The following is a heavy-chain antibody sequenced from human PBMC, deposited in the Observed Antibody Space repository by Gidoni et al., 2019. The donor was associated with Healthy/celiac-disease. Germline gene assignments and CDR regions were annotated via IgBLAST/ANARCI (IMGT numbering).Heavy chain of an antibody. D-gene: IGHD2-2*02. J-gene: IGHJ6*03. V-gene: IGHV1-69*01. CDR1: GGTFSSYA. CDR2: IIPIFGTA. CDR3: ARADCSSTSCYNYYYYMDV. Sequence: QVQLVQSGAEVKKPGSSVKVSCKASGGTFSSYAISWVRQAPGQGLEWMGGIIPIFGTANYAQKFQGRVTITADESTSTAYMELSSLRSEDTAVYYCARADCSSTSCYNYYYYMDVWGKGTTVTVSS.